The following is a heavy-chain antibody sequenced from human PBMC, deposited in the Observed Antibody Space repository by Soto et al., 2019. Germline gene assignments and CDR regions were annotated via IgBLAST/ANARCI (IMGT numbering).Heavy chain of an antibody. J-gene: IGHJ5*02. Sequence: ASVKVSCKASGYTFTSYGISWVRQAPGQGLEWMGWISAYNGNTNYAQKLQGRVTMTTDTSTSTAYMELRSLRSDDTAVYSCAREKDTNSPDRSHWFDTWGQGTLVTVSS. CDR2: ISAYNGNT. V-gene: IGHV1-18*01. CDR1: GYTFTSYG. CDR3: AREKDTNSPDRSHWFDT. D-gene: IGHD2-15*01.